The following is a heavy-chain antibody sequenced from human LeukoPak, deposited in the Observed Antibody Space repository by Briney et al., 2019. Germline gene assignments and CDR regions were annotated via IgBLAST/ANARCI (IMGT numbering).Heavy chain of an antibody. J-gene: IGHJ4*02. CDR2: ISSSSSPI. Sequence: GGSLRLSCAASGFTFSSYSMNWVRKAPGKGLEWVSYISSSSSPIYYADSVKGRFTISRDNAKNSLYLQMNSLRAEDTAVYYCARELGIAARGKGYWGQGTLVTVSS. V-gene: IGHV3-48*01. CDR1: GFTFSSYS. CDR3: ARELGIAARGKGY. D-gene: IGHD6-6*01.